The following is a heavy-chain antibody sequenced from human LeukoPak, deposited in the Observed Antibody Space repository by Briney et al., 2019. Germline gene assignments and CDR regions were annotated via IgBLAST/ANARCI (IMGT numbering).Heavy chain of an antibody. J-gene: IGHJ5*02. CDR1: GGYIITSGHY. D-gene: IGHD4-23*01. CDR3: ARERSSSGGHNWFDP. Sequence: SETLSLTCTVSGGYIITSGHYWGWIRQPPGKGLEWIGSIYYTGVTSTNPFLRSRMSISVDTSKNQFSLNLTSVTAADAAVYYCARERSSSGGHNWFDPWGQGTLVTVSS. V-gene: IGHV4-39*07. CDR2: IYYTGVT.